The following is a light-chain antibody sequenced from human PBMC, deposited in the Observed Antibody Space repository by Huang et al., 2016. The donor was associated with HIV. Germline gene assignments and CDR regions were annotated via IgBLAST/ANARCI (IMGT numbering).Light chain of an antibody. CDR1: QYVGTS. CDR3: QQYYNWPWT. V-gene: IGKV3-15*01. Sequence: EIVVTQSPATLSVSPGEGATLSCRASQYVGTSLAWYQQKPGQSPRLVIHSVSTRATGFPARFSGSGSRTELTLTITSLQSEDCALYYCQQYYNWPWTFGLGTKVEI. J-gene: IGKJ1*01. CDR2: SVS.